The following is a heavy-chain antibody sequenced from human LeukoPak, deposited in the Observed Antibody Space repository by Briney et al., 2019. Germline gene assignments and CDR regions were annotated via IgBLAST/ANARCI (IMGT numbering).Heavy chain of an antibody. Sequence: GGSLRLSCAASGFTFDDYAMHWVRQAPGKGLEWVSGISWNSDRIGYADSVKGRFTISRDNAKNSLYLQMNSLRDEDTAVYYCARVVVDIVVVVAANDYWGQGTLVTVSS. CDR1: GFTFDDYA. CDR3: ARVVVDIVVVVAANDY. J-gene: IGHJ4*02. CDR2: ISWNSDRI. D-gene: IGHD2-15*01. V-gene: IGHV3-9*01.